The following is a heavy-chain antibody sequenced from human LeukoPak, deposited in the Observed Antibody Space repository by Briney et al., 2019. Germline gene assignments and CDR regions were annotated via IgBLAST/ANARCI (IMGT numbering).Heavy chain of an antibody. CDR2: IRYDGSNQ. CDR1: GFTFSTYG. V-gene: IGHV3-30*02. Sequence: GGSLRLSCAASGFTFSTYGMHWVRQPPGKGLEWVAFIRYDGSNQYYADSVKGRFTVSRDNSKNTLDLQMNSLRAEDTAVYYCAKGDSTWYGILDYWGQGTLVTISS. CDR3: AKGDSTWYGILDY. D-gene: IGHD6-13*01. J-gene: IGHJ4*02.